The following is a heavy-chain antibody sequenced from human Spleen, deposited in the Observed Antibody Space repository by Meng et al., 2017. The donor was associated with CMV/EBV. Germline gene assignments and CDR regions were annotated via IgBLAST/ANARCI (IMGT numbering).Heavy chain of an antibody. D-gene: IGHD2-2*01. J-gene: IGHJ4*02. CDR1: EFTFSNFA. CDR3: ATISVVVRVAMVDY. CDR2: ITASGGST. Sequence: GESLKISCAASEFTFSNFAMSWVRQAPGRGLAWVSAITASGGSTYYADSVKGRFTISRDNSKNTLYLQMNSLRAEDTAVYYCATISVVVRVAMVDYWGQGTLVTVSS. V-gene: IGHV3-23*01.